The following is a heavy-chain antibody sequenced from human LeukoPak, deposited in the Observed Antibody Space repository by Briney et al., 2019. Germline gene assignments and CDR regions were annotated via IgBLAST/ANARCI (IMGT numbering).Heavy chain of an antibody. V-gene: IGHV3-30*18. J-gene: IGHJ4*02. CDR1: GFAFSNHA. CDR2: ITYDGRNT. Sequence: VGSLRLSCTASGFAFSNHAMHWVRQAPGKGLEWVGLITYDGRNTYHADSVKGRFTISRDNSKNTRYLQMNSLRVEDTAVYHCAKDRVEGKKWLAQFDYWGQGTLVTVSS. CDR3: AKDRVEGKKWLAQFDY. D-gene: IGHD6-19*01.